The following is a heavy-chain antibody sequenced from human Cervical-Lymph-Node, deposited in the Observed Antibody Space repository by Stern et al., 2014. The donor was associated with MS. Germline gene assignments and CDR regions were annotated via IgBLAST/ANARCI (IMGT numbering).Heavy chain of an antibody. D-gene: IGHD6-13*01. CDR2: IVPLLGTT. V-gene: IGHV1-69*01. J-gene: IGHJ4*02. CDR3: VRDQGGVAAS. CDR1: GGTFSTLE. Sequence: QMQLVQSGAEMKKPGSSMQVSCAASGGTFSTLEISWVRLAPGHRLEWLGGIVPLLGTTTYAQKVQGRLTIVADESTNTVNMERSSLRAEDTAVYYCVRDQGGVAASWGQGTLVTVSS.